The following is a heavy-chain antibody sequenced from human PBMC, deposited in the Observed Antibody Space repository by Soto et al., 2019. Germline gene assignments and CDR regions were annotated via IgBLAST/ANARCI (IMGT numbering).Heavy chain of an antibody. Sequence: EVQLVESGGGLVQPGGSLRLSCAASGFTFSSDWMSWVRQAPGKGLEWVANIKQDGNEKYYVDSVKGRFTISRDNAKNSLYLQMNSLTAEDTAVYYCARVKSLAGEYWAQGTLVIVS. CDR2: IKQDGNEK. D-gene: IGHD2-15*01. CDR1: GFTFSSDW. J-gene: IGHJ4*02. V-gene: IGHV3-7*05. CDR3: ARVKSLAGEY.